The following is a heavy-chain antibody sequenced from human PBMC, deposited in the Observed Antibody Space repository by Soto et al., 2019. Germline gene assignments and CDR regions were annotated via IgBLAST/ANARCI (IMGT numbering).Heavy chain of an antibody. CDR2: INHSGST. CDR3: ARGRTIFGVVTDFDY. V-gene: IGHV4-39*07. J-gene: IGHJ4*02. D-gene: IGHD3-3*01. Sequence: SETLSLTCTVSGGSISSGGYYWSWIRQPPGKGLEWIGEINHSGSTNYNPSLKSRVTISVDTSKNQFSLKLSSVTAADTAVYYCARGRTIFGVVTDFDYRGQGTLVTVSS. CDR1: GGSISSGGYY.